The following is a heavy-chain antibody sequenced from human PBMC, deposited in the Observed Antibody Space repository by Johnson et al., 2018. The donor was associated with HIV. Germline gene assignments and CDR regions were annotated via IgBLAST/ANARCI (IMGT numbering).Heavy chain of an antibody. J-gene: IGHJ3*01. D-gene: IGHD6-13*01. V-gene: IGHV3-30*04. CDR3: AKDEAQTLASAGRDAFDF. Sequence: QVQLVESGGGVVQPGRSLRLSCAASGFTFSSYAMNWVRQAPGKGLEWVALMSYDGSNKFYADSLKGRFTIPRDNSKNTLYLQMNSLRPEDTALYYCAKDEAQTLASAGRDAFDFWGQGTAVTV. CDR1: GFTFSSYA. CDR2: MSYDGSNK.